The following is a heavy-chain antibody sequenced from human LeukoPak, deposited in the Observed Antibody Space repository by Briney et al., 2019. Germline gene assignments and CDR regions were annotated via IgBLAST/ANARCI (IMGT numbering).Heavy chain of an antibody. CDR2: INGVDTA. Sequence: PGGSLRLSCAVSGFTVSTNHMTWVRQARGQDLEWVSAINGVDTAYYADTVRGRFTISRDSAKNTLYLQMKSLRADDTAVYYCARDMVHSSGAFDSWGQGTLVTVSS. CDR1: GFTVSTNH. V-gene: IGHV3-53*01. D-gene: IGHD3-22*01. CDR3: ARDMVHSSGAFDS. J-gene: IGHJ4*02.